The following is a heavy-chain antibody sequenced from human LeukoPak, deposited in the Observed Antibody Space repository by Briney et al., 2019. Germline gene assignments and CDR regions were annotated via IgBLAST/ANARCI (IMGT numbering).Heavy chain of an antibody. CDR1: GGSISSYY. Sequence: KPSETLSLTCTVSGGSISSYYWSWIRQPAGKGLEWIGRFYISGSTNYNPSLKSRVTMSVDPSKNQFSLRLNSVTAADTAVYYCARDFLLQSEGLFDYWGQGTLVTVSS. J-gene: IGHJ4*02. D-gene: IGHD4-11*01. CDR2: FYISGST. CDR3: ARDFLLQSEGLFDY. V-gene: IGHV4-4*07.